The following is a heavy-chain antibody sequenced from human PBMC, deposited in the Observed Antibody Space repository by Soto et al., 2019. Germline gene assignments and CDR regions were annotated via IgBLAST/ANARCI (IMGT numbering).Heavy chain of an antibody. Sequence: GGSLRLSCAASGFTFSSYAMHWVRQAPGKGLEWVAVISYDGSNKYYADSVKGRFTISRDNSKNTLYLQMNSLRAEDTAVYYCARDDYYDSSGYYPGVYYYFDYWGQGTLVTVSS. D-gene: IGHD3-22*01. CDR1: GFTFSSYA. J-gene: IGHJ4*02. CDR2: ISYDGSNK. CDR3: ARDDYYDSSGYYPGVYYYFDY. V-gene: IGHV3-30-3*01.